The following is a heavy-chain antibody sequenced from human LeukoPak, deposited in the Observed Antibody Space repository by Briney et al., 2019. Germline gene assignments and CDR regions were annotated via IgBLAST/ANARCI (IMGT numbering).Heavy chain of an antibody. V-gene: IGHV1-18*01. D-gene: IGHD2-2*01. J-gene: IGHJ4*02. CDR1: GYTFTSYG. CDR2: ISAYNGNT. Sequence: ASVKVSCKASGYTFTSYGIRWVRQAPGQGLAWMGWISAYNGNTNYAQKLQGRVTMTTDTSTSTAYMELRSLRSDDTAVYYCARNLLGYCSSTSCQVPDYWGQGTLVTVSS. CDR3: ARNLLGYCSSTSCQVPDY.